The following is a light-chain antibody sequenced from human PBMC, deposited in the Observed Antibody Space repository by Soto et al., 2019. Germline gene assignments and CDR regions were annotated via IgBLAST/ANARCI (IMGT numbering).Light chain of an antibody. CDR1: QSVSSRY. CDR3: QRYGTSLQLT. CDR2: GAS. V-gene: IGKV3-20*01. J-gene: IGKJ4*01. Sequence: EIVLTQSPGTLSLSPGDRATLTCRASQSVSSRYLAWYQQQPGQATRLLIYGASSRATGIADRFSGSGAGTDFTLTISRLEPEDFAVYYCQRYGTSLQLTFGRGTKVEIK.